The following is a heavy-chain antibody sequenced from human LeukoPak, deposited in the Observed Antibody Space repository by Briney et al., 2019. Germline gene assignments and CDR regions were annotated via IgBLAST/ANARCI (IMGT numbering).Heavy chain of an antibody. V-gene: IGHV1-2*02. CDR3: AGGSDYGDYWFDP. CDR1: VYTFTGYY. J-gene: IGHJ5*02. D-gene: IGHD4-17*01. Sequence: GASVKVSCKASVYTFTGYYMHWVRQAPGQGLEWMGWINPNSGGSNYAQKFQGRVTMTRDTSISTAYMDLSSLRSDDTAVYYCAGGSDYGDYWFDPWGQGTLVTVSS. CDR2: INPNSGGS.